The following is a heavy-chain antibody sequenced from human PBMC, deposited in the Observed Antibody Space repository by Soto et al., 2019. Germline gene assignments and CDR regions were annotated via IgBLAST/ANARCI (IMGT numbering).Heavy chain of an antibody. CDR3: AIVRPGCSANNCYFDP. CDR1: GGSVRAPDW. Sequence: QVHLQESGPGLVAPSGTLSLTCTLSGGSVRAPDWWNWVRESPDKGLEWIAEVHIYGHSNYNPSLRSRVSVSIDSSKNQFYLNLNSVTAADTAIYYCAIVRPGCSANNCYFDPWGQGTQVTISS. V-gene: IGHV4-4*02. CDR2: VHIYGHS. J-gene: IGHJ5*01. D-gene: IGHD1-1*01.